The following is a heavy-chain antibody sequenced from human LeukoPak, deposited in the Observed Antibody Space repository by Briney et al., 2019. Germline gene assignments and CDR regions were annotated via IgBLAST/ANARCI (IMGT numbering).Heavy chain of an antibody. J-gene: IGHJ4*02. CDR1: GFTFSAYS. CDR3: ARNNSYDSSGYDY. D-gene: IGHD3-22*01. V-gene: IGHV3-21*01. Sequence: GGSLRLSCAVSGFTFSAYSMNWVRQAPGKGLEWISSISDDSSHIYYADSVKGRFAISRDNAKNSVYLQMNSLRAADTAVYYCARNNSYDSSGYDYWGQGTLVTVSS. CDR2: ISDDSSHI.